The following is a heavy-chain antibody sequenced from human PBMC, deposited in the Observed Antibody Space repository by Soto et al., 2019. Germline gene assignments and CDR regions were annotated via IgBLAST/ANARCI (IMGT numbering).Heavy chain of an antibody. CDR2: VTPYKADT. J-gene: IGHJ3*02. Sequence: HARLVQSGAEVKKSGASVRVSCKASGYTLTNYGVTWVRQAPGQGLEWLGRVTPYKADTNSAQNLQGRVTMATDTSTNTAYLELRSLRSDDTAVYFCATDGPSNSGNLYAFDIWGQGTMVTVSA. V-gene: IGHV1-18*04. D-gene: IGHD5-12*01. CDR3: ATDGPSNSGNLYAFDI. CDR1: GYTLTNYG.